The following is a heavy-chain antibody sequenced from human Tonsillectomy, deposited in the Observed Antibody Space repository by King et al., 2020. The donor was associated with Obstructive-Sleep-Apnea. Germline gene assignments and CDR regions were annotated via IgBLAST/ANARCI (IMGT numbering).Heavy chain of an antibody. CDR3: ARGPTRYYFDY. J-gene: IGHJ4*02. D-gene: IGHD1-14*01. V-gene: IGHV4-59*01. Sequence: VQLQESGPGLVKPSETLSLTCTVSGGSITNYYWSWIRQPPGKGLEWIGYIFYSGSTIYSPSLKSRVTISLDTSKNQFSLKLSSVTAADTALYYCARGPTRYYFDYWGQGTLVTVSS. CDR2: IFYSGST. CDR1: GGSITNYY.